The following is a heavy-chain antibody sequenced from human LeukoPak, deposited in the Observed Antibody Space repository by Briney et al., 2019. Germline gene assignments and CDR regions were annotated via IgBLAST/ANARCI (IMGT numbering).Heavy chain of an antibody. J-gene: IGHJ4*02. V-gene: IGHV1-18*01. CDR1: GHTFTSYG. Sequence: ASVKVSCKASGHTFTSYGISWVRQAPGQGLEWMGWISAYNGNTNYAQKLQGRVTMTTDTSTSTAYMELRSLRSDDTAVYYCARDSVLLWFGELSPDYWGQGTLVTVSS. CDR2: ISAYNGNT. D-gene: IGHD3-10*01. CDR3: ARDSVLLWFGELSPDY.